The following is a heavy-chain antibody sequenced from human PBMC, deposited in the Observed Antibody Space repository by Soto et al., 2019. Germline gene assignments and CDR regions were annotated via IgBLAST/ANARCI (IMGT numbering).Heavy chain of an antibody. CDR2: IIPIFGTA. CDR3: ARFAHSSSSAIAAAGTWLDY. D-gene: IGHD6-13*01. V-gene: IGHV1-69*13. J-gene: IGHJ4*02. CDR1: GGTFSSYA. Sequence: SVKVSCKASGGTFSSYAISWVRQAPGQGLEWMGGIIPIFGTANYAQKFQGRVTITADESTSTAYMELSSLRSEDTAVYYCARFAHSSSSAIAAAGTWLDYWGQGTLVTVS.